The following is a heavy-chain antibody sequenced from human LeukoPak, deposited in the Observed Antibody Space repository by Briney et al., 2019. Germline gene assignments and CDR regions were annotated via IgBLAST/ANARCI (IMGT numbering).Heavy chain of an antibody. J-gene: IGHJ5*02. V-gene: IGHV4-59*12. CDR1: GGSISSYY. Sequence: PSETLSLTCTVSGGSISSYYWSWIRQPPGKGLEWIGYIYYSGSTNYNPSLKSRVTISVDTSKNQLSLQLNSVTPEDTAVYYCARGGGAITTWGQGTLVTVSS. CDR3: ARGGGAITT. CDR2: IYYSGST. D-gene: IGHD3-16*01.